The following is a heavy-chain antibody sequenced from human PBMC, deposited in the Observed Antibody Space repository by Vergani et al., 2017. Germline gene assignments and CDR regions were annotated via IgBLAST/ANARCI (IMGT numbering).Heavy chain of an antibody. CDR3: AREFDDYSNDARIYYYDMDV. CDR2: IIPILGTA. D-gene: IGHD4-11*01. Sequence: QVQLVQSGAEVKKPGSSVKVSCKASGGTFSSYAISWVRQPHGQGVEWMGRIIPILGTANYAQKFQGRVTIAVDEATRTAYRELSSLRSEDTAVYYCAREFDDYSNDARIYYYDMDVWGKGTTVTVSS. V-gene: IGHV1-69*11. J-gene: IGHJ6*03. CDR1: GGTFSSYA.